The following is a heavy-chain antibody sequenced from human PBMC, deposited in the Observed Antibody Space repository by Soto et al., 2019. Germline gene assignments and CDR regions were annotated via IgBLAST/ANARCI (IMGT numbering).Heavy chain of an antibody. CDR3: ARIRGYWYGLDV. CDR2: ITGTGGNT. CDR1: GFPLSTYG. V-gene: IGHV3-23*01. J-gene: IGHJ6*02. Sequence: EVQLLESGGGLVQPGGSLRLCCAASGFPLSTYGMTWVRQAPGKGLEWVSAITGTGGNTYYVDSVKGRFTSSRDNSKNMHYLQVNSLRVEDTAVYYCARIRGYWYGLDVWGQGTTVTVSS.